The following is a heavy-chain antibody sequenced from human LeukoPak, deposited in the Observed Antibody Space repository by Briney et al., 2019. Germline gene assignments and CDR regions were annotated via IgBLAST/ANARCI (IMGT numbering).Heavy chain of an antibody. CDR3: ARQTIAVAGTGGAFDI. J-gene: IGHJ3*02. CDR2: IYPGDSDT. CDR1: RCSFTSYW. V-gene: IGHV5-51*01. D-gene: IGHD6-19*01. Sequence: GESLKISCKGSRCSFTSYWIGWVRQMPGKGLEWMGIIYPGDSDTRYSPSFQGQVTISADKSISTAYLQWSSLKASDTAMYYCARQTIAVAGTGGAFDIWGQGTMVTVSS.